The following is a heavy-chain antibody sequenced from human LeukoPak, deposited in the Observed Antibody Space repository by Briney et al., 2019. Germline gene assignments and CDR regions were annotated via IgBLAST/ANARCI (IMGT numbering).Heavy chain of an antibody. CDR1: GGSISSGGYY. CDR3: ASSIAAATYGMDV. Sequence: PSETLSLTCTVSGGSISSGGYYWSWIRQHPGKGLEWIGYIYYSGSTYYNPSLKSRVTISVDTSKNQFSLKLSSVTAADTAVYYCASSIAAATYGMDVWGQGTTVTVSS. D-gene: IGHD6-13*01. CDR2: IYYSGST. J-gene: IGHJ6*02. V-gene: IGHV4-31*03.